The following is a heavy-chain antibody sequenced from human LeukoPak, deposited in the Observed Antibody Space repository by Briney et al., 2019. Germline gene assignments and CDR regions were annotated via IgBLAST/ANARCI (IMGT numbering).Heavy chain of an antibody. CDR1: GFTFSAPT. Sequence: GGSRGLSCAASGFTFSAPTWNWVGQAPGKGLEWVSSISSGSRYIYYADSVKGRFTISRDNAKDSLYLQMNSLRAEDTAVYYCAKCSGDNCYHSDYHWGHRSQFTVSP. CDR2: ISSGSRYI. J-gene: IGHJ4*03. D-gene: IGHD2-15*01. CDR3: AKCSGDNCYHSDYH. V-gene: IGHV3-21*01.